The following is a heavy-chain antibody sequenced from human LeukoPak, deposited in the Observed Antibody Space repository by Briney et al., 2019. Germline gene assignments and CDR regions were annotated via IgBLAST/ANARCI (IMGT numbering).Heavy chain of an antibody. CDR3: ARDFYRIAAAGSCFDY. CDR1: GFTFSSYG. Sequence: GGSLRLSCAASGFTFSSYGMHWVRQAPGKWLELVAAIRYDGSNKYYADSVKGRFTISRENSKNPRYLQMNSLRAEATIAYCCARDFYRIAAAGSCFDYWGQGTLVTVSS. CDR2: IRYDGSNK. V-gene: IGHV3-33*01. D-gene: IGHD6-13*01. J-gene: IGHJ4*02.